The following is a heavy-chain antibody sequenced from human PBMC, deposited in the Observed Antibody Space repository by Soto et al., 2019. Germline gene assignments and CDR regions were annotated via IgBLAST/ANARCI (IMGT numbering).Heavy chain of an antibody. CDR3: ARGGLHLGEFSLGQFDS. CDR1: GVSVTGGNFF. J-gene: IGHJ4*02. D-gene: IGHD3-16*02. CDR2: ISNSETT. V-gene: IGHV4-61*01. Sequence: LSLTCTVSGVSVTGGNFFWCWIRQPPGKTLGWLGCISNSETTSSNPSLKSRVTLSLDTSRNQFSLKLNSVTAADTAVYFCARGGLHLGEFSLGQFDSWGQGXLVTVSS.